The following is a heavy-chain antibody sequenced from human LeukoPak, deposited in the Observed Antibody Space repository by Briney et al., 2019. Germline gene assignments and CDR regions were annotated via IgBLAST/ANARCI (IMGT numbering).Heavy chain of an antibody. CDR2: ISSSSSYI. D-gene: IGHD2-15*01. CDR1: GFTFSSYS. J-gene: IGHJ3*02. V-gene: IGHV3-21*01. CDR3: ARVLVVVAATDHDAFDI. Sequence: GGSLRLSCAASGFTFSSYSMNWVRQAPGKGLEWVSSISSSSSYIYYADSVKGRFTISRDNAKNSLYLQMNSLRAEDTAVYYCARVLVVVAATDHDAFDIWGPGTMVTVSS.